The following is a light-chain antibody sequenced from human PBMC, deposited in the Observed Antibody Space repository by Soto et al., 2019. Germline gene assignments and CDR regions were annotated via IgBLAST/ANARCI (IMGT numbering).Light chain of an antibody. V-gene: IGKV1-12*01. Sequence: DIQMTQSPSSVSASVGDRVTITCRASQGISIWLAWYQRKPGKAPKLLIYAASSLKTGVPSRFSGSGSGREFTLTISSLQPEDFATYYCQQANSFPVTFGGGPKVDIK. CDR3: QQANSFPVT. CDR2: AAS. J-gene: IGKJ4*01. CDR1: QGISIW.